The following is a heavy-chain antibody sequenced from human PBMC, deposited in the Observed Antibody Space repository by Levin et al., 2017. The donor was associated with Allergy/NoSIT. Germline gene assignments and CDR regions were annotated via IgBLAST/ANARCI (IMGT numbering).Heavy chain of an antibody. CDR2: ISAYNGNT. J-gene: IGHJ2*01. V-gene: IGHV1-18*01. CDR1: GYTFTSYG. D-gene: IGHD5-12*01. Sequence: ASVKVSCKASGYTFTSYGISWVRQAPGQGLEWMGWISAYNGNTKYAQKLQGRVTMTTDTSTSTAYMELRSLRSNTTAVYYCARGFDSGYDYSVWYFDLWGRGTLVTVSS. CDR3: ARGFDSGYDYSVWYFDL.